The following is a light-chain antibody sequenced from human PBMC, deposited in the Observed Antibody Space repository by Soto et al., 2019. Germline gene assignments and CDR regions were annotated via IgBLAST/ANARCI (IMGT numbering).Light chain of an antibody. CDR2: EVS. V-gene: IGLV2-14*01. Sequence: QSVLTQRASVSGSPGLQITISSTGTSSDVGGYNYVSWYQQHPGKAPKLMIYEVSNRPSGVSSRFSGSKSGNTASLTISELQAVDEADYYCTSYTSISLYVFGTGTKV. CDR3: TSYTSISLYV. CDR1: SSDVGGYNY. J-gene: IGLJ1*01.